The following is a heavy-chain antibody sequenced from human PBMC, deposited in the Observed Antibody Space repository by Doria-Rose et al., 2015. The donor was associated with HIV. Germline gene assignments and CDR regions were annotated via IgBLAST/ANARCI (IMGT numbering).Heavy chain of an antibody. CDR1: GVSLSSPGMG. Sequence: QITLKESGPVLVKPTGTLTLTCTVSGVSLSSPGMGVSWIRQPPGKALEWLATIFSDDEGSYKTSLKSRLTISRGTSKSQVVLTMTDMDPVDTATYYCARIKSSRWYHKYYFDFWGQGTLVIVSA. V-gene: IGHV2-26*01. J-gene: IGHJ4*02. CDR2: IFSDDEG. D-gene: IGHD6-13*01. CDR3: ARIKSSRWYHKYYFDF.